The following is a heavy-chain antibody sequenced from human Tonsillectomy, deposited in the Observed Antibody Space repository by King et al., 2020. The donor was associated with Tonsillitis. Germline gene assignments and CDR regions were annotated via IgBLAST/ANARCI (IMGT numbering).Heavy chain of an antibody. CDR2: LSYLGSNK. CDR1: GFTFSSYA. Sequence: VQLVESGGGVVQPGMSLRLSCAASGFTFSSYAMPWVRQVPGKGLEWVAVLSYLGSNKYYAASVKGRITISRDNSKNPLYLQMNSLRSEDTAVYYCAREDSWIHLSFDYWGQGTLVTVSS. D-gene: IGHD5-18*01. J-gene: IGHJ4*02. CDR3: AREDSWIHLSFDY. V-gene: IGHV3-30*01.